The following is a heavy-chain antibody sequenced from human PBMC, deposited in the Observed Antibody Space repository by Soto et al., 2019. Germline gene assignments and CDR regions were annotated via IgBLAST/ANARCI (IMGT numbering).Heavy chain of an antibody. D-gene: IGHD2-8*01. J-gene: IGHJ6*03. CDR3: VRHPPECSNGVCYSGYYYMDG. V-gene: IGHV4-39*01. Sequence: QLQLQVSGPGLVKPSETLSLTCTVSGDSISNTSYYWGWIRPPPGMGQEWTGSIYYSGSAYSNPCSKRQVPLILDTSKIQCSLKLSSVNAADTAVYYCVRHPPECSNGVCYSGYYYMDGWGKGTTVTVSS. CDR1: GDSISNTSYY. CDR2: IYYSGSA.